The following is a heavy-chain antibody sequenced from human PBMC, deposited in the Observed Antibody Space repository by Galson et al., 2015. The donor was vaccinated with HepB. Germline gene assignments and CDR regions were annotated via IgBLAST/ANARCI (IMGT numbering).Heavy chain of an antibody. CDR2: IYPGDSDT. D-gene: IGHD1-1*01. V-gene: IGHV5-51*01. CDR3: ARVQLERRVCWFDP. CDR1: GYSFSSYW. Sequence: QSGAEVKKPGESLKISCKGSGYSFSSYWIGWVRQMPGKGLEWMAIIYPGDSDTKYSPSFQGQVTISADKSINTAYLQWSSLKASDTAMYYCARVQLERRVCWFDPWGQGTLVTVPS. J-gene: IGHJ5*02.